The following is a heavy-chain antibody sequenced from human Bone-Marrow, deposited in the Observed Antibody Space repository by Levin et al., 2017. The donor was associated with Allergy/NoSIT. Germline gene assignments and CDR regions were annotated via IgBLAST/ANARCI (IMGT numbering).Heavy chain of an antibody. CDR3: ARVRRPIAVAGKRPDAFDI. J-gene: IGHJ3*02. V-gene: IGHV7-4-1*02. Sequence: GESLKISCKASGYTFTSYAMNWVRQAPGQGLEWMGWINTNTGNPTYAQGFTGRFVFSLDTSVSTAYLQISSLKAEDTAVYYCARVRRPIAVAGKRPDAFDIWGQGTMVTVSS. CDR2: INTNTGNP. D-gene: IGHD6-19*01. CDR1: GYTFTSYA.